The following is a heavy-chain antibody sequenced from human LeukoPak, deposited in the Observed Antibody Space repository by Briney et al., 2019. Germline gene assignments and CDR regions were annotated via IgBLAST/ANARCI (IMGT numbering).Heavy chain of an antibody. CDR2: TSSGGRTI. Sequence: GGSLRLSCAASGFTFSSYEMNWVRQAPGKGLEWVSYTSSGGRTIYYADSVKGRFTISRDNAKNSLYLQMNSLRPEDTAVYYCARGGGSYSDYWGQGTLVTVSS. CDR3: ARGGGSYSDY. V-gene: IGHV3-48*03. D-gene: IGHD3-16*01. CDR1: GFTFSSYE. J-gene: IGHJ4*02.